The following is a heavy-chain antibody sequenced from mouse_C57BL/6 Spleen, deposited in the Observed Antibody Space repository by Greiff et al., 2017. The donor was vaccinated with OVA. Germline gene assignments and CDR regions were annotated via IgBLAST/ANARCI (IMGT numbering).Heavy chain of an antibody. CDR2: IDPSDSYT. D-gene: IGHD1-1*01. J-gene: IGHJ3*01. Sequence: VKLQQPGAELVMPGASVKLSCKASGYTFTSYWMHWVKQRPGQGLEWIGEIDPSDSYTNYNQKFKGKSTLTVDKSSSTAYMQLSSLTSEDSAVYYCARRDYYGLAYWGQGTLVTVSA. CDR3: ARRDYYGLAY. CDR1: GYTFTSYW. V-gene: IGHV1-69*01.